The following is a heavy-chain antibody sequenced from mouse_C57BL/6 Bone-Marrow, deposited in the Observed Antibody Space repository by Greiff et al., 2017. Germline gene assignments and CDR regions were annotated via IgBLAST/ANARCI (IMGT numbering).Heavy chain of an antibody. V-gene: IGHV1-52*01. J-gene: IGHJ2*01. Sequence: QVQLQQSGAELVRPGSSVKLSCKASGYTFTSYWMHWVKQRPIQGLEWIGNIDPSDSETHYNQKFKDKATLTVDKSSSTAYMQLSSLTSEDSAVYYCAREGGRGSLDYWGQGTTLTVSS. CDR3: AREGGRGSLDY. CDR1: GYTFTSYW. CDR2: IDPSDSET.